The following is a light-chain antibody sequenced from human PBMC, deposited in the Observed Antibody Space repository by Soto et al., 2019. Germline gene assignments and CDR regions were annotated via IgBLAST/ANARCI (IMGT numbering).Light chain of an antibody. Sequence: EIVMTQSPAILSVSPGERATLSCRASQSVGSNLAWYQQKPGQAPRLLIYGASTRATGIPARFIGGGSGTEFTLTISSLQSEDFAVYYCQQYKNGWAFGQGTKAEI. CDR2: GAS. CDR3: QQYKNGWA. CDR1: QSVGSN. J-gene: IGKJ1*01. V-gene: IGKV3-15*01.